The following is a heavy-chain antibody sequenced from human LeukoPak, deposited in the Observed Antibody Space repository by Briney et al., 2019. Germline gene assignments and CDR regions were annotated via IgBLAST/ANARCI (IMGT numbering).Heavy chain of an antibody. CDR2: INPSGGST. D-gene: IGHD6-13*01. Sequence: ASVKVSCKASGYTFTSYYMHWVRQAPGQGLEWMGIINPSGGSTSYAQKFQGRVTMTRGTSTSAVYMELSSLRSVDTAVYYCASGGPGAAAATTDYWGQGTLVTVSS. V-gene: IGHV1-46*01. CDR3: ASGGPGAAAATTDY. J-gene: IGHJ4*02. CDR1: GYTFTSYY.